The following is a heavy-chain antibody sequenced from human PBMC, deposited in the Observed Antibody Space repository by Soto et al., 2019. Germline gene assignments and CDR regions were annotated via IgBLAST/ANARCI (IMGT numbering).Heavy chain of an antibody. CDR2: IYHSGST. CDR1: GGSISSGGYY. V-gene: IGHV4-31*02. Sequence: SETLSLTCTVSGGSISSGGYYWSWIRQHPGKGLEWIGYIYHSGSTYYNPSLKSRVTISIDTSKNQFSLKLSSVTAADTAVYYCARGVWLYYYYYYGMDVWGQGTTVTVSS. D-gene: IGHD5-18*01. J-gene: IGHJ6*02. CDR3: ARGVWLYYYYYYGMDV.